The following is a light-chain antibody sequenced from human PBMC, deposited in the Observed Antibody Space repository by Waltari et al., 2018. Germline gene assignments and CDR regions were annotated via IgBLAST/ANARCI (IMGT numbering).Light chain of an antibody. J-gene: IGKJ1*01. CDR3: QHHFRLPST. V-gene: IGKV3-20*01. CDR2: GAS. CDR1: QSISRD. Sequence: CRASQSISRDLAWYQQKPGQAPRLLIYGASTRATGIPDRFSGSGSGTDFSLTISGLVPEDSAVYYCQHHFRLPSTFGQGTKVEIK.